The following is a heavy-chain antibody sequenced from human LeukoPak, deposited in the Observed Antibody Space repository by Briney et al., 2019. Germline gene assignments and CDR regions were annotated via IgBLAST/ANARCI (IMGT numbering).Heavy chain of an antibody. D-gene: IGHD3-10*01. Sequence: ASVKVSCKASGYIFTGYYMHWVRQAPGQGLEWMGWINTNTGNPTYAQGFTGRFVFSLDTSVSTAYLQISSLKAEDTAVYYCARGHRYYYGSGSHYNWFDPWGQGTLVTVSS. CDR3: ARGHRYYYGSGSHYNWFDP. J-gene: IGHJ5*02. CDR2: INTNTGNP. V-gene: IGHV7-4-1*02. CDR1: GYIFTGYY.